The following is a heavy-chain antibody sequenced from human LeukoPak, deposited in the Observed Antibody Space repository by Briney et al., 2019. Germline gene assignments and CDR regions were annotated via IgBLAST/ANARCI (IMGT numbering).Heavy chain of an antibody. V-gene: IGHV4-39*01. CDR2: IYYSGST. Sequence: KASETLSLTCTLSGGSISSSSYYWGWIRQPPGRGLEWIGGIYYSGSTYYNPSLKSLVTISVDTSKNQFPLKLSSVTDAATAVYSCERHSRGEGTTSDYWGQGTLVTVSS. J-gene: IGHJ4*02. D-gene: IGHD2-2*01. CDR1: GGSISSSSYY. CDR3: ERHSRGEGTTSDY.